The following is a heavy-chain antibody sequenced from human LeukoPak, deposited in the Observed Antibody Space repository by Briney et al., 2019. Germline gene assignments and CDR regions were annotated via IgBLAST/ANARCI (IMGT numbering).Heavy chain of an antibody. CDR1: GFTVINYY. J-gene: IGHJ4*02. D-gene: IGHD3-3*01. Sequence: PGGSLRLSCATSGFTVINYYMSWVRQAPGKGLEWVSVIYSGGSTYYADSVKGRFTISRDNFKNIIYLQMDSLRAEDTAVYYCARGLALEREGYWGQGTLVTVSA. V-gene: IGHV3-53*01. CDR3: ARGLALEREGY. CDR2: IYSGGST.